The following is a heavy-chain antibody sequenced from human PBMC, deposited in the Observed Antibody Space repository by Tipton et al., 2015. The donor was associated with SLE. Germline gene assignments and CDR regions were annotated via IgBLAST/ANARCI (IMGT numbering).Heavy chain of an antibody. CDR2: IYHSGST. D-gene: IGHD2-15*01. CDR3: ASHVDGWSQRIDAFDI. CDR1: GYSISSGYY. J-gene: IGHJ3*02. V-gene: IGHV4-38-2*01. Sequence: TLSLTCAVSGYSISSGYYWGWIRQPPGKGLEWIGSIYHSGSTYYNPSLKSRVTISLDTSKNQFSLKLSSATAADTAVYYCASHVDGWSQRIDAFDIWGQGTMVTVSS.